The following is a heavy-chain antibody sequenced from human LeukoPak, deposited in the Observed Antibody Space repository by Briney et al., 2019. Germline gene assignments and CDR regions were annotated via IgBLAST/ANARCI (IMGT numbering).Heavy chain of an antibody. CDR3: ARVRVTTTLKYYYYGMDV. J-gene: IGHJ6*02. CDR2: IIPIFGTA. D-gene: IGHD4-17*01. CDR1: GGTFSSYA. Sequence: SVKVSCKASGGTFSSYAISWVRQAPGQGLEWMGGIIPIFGTANYAQKFQGRVTITADESTSTAYMELSSLSSEDTAVYYCARVRVTTTLKYYYYGMDVWGQGTTVTVSS. V-gene: IGHV1-69*13.